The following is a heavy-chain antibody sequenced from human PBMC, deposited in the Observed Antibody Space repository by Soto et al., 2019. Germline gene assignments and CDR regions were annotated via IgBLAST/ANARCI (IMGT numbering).Heavy chain of an antibody. V-gene: IGHV1-2*06. D-gene: IGHD3-22*01. CDR3: ARGGGSSVFDY. CDR1: GDTFTRYY. Sequence: QVQLEQSGAEVKEPGASVRVSCKLSGDTFTRYYIHWVRQAPGQGLEWMGRINPNSGDTKYAQSFQGRVTMTRDTSINTAYMGLSRLRSDDTAVYYCARGGGSSVFDYWGQGILVTVSS. J-gene: IGHJ4*02. CDR2: INPNSGDT.